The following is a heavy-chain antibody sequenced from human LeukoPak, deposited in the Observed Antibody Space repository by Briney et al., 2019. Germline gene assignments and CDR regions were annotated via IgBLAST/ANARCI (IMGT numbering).Heavy chain of an antibody. J-gene: IGHJ4*02. CDR2: IKQDESEK. V-gene: IGHV3-7*01. CDR3: ARGDPSYYDSRGFDY. CDR1: GFTFSSYW. Sequence: PGGSLRLSCAASGFTFSSYWMSWVRQAPGKGLEWVANIKQDESEKYYVDSVKGRFTISRDNAKNSLYLQMNSLRAEDTALYYCARGDPSYYDSRGFDYWGRGTLATVSS. D-gene: IGHD3-22*01.